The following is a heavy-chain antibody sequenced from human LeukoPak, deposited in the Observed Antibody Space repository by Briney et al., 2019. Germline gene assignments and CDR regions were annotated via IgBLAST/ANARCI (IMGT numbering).Heavy chain of an antibody. D-gene: IGHD4-11*01. CDR3: ARDYGTTTTTKRWGCFDY. CDR2: IWYDGSEK. J-gene: IGHJ4*02. Sequence: PARSLRLSCAASGFTFSYNAMHWVRQAPGKGLEWVAVIWYDGSEKYYADSVKGRFTISRDNSKNTLFLQMNSLRAEDTAVYYCARDYGTTTTTKRWGCFDYWGQGALVTVSS. V-gene: IGHV3-33*01. CDR1: GFTFSYNA.